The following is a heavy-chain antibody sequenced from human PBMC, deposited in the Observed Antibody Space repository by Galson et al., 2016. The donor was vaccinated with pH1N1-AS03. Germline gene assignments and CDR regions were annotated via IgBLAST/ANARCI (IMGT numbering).Heavy chain of an antibody. CDR2: FDPEQDET. D-gene: IGHD3-22*01. Sequence: SVKVSCKVVGRSLSSLSMHWVRQSPGKGLEGMGGFDPEQDETIYAQRFQGRVIMTEDTSTDTAYMELRTLTSDDTGIYYCATVDYYDRRGYQDRWGQGTLVTVSS. J-gene: IGHJ5*02. CDR3: ATVDYYDRRGYQDR. CDR1: GRSLSSLS. V-gene: IGHV1-24*01.